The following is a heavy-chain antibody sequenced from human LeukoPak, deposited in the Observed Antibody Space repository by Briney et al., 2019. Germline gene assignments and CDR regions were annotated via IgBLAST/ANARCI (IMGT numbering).Heavy chain of an antibody. CDR3: ARTEGSGISHI. Sequence: PSETLSLTCSVSGVSITASSFYWGWIRQPPGKGLEWIAYIHYSGTTNYNPSLKSRVTISLDTSKNQFSLKLNSVTAADTAVYYCARTEGSGISHIGGQGTMVTVSS. D-gene: IGHD3-10*01. V-gene: IGHV4-61*05. J-gene: IGHJ3*01. CDR2: IHYSGTT. CDR1: GVSITASSFY.